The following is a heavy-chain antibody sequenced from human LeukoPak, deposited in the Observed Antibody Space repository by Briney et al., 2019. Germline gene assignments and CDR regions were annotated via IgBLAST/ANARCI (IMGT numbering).Heavy chain of an antibody. CDR3: TTDYYDRDY. CDR2: IWYDGSNK. D-gene: IGHD3-22*01. J-gene: IGHJ4*02. V-gene: IGHV3-33*01. CDR1: GFTFSSYG. Sequence: PGRSLRLSCAASGFTFSSYGMHWVRQAPGKGLEWVAVIWYDGSNKYYADSVKGRFTISRDNSKNTLYLQMNSLKTEDTAVYYCTTDYYDRDYWGQGTLVTVSS.